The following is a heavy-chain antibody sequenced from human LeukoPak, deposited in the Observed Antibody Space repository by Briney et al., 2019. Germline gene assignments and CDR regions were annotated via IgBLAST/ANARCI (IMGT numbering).Heavy chain of an antibody. Sequence: SVKVSCKASGYSFTSYYMHWVRQAPGQGLEWMGGIIPIFGTANYAQKFQGRVTITADESTSTAYMELSSLRSEDTAVYYCARVTQVYSSGNYYYMDVWGKGTTVTISS. V-gene: IGHV1-69*13. D-gene: IGHD3-22*01. CDR2: IIPIFGTA. CDR1: GYSFTSYY. J-gene: IGHJ6*03. CDR3: ARVTQVYSSGNYYYMDV.